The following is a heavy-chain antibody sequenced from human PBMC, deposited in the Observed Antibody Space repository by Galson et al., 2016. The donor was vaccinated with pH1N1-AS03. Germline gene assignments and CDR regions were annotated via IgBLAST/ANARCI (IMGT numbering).Heavy chain of an antibody. D-gene: IGHD1-26*01. J-gene: IGHJ4*02. CDR3: ARDHLGAGPAFDY. CDR2: TYYRSRWYN. Sequence: CAISGDSVSSNSAAWNWIRLSPSRGLEWLGGTYYRSRWYNDYAVFVTSRITITPDTSKNQFSLQLKFVTPEDTAIYYCARDHLGAGPAFDYWGQGTLVTVSS. V-gene: IGHV6-1*01. CDR1: GDSVSSNSAA.